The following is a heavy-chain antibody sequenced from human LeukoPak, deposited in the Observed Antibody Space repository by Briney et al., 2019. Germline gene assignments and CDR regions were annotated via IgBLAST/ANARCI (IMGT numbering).Heavy chain of an antibody. J-gene: IGHJ4*02. CDR1: GYTFTTND. CDR3: ARGNILRDFDWLLRPFDY. Sequence: GASVKVSCKASGYTFTTNDINWVRQATGQGLEWMGWINPNNGHTGYAQRFQGRVTMTRNTAIGTAYMELSSLTSDDTAVYFCARGNILRDFDWLLRPFDYWGQGTLVTVSS. CDR2: INPNNGHT. D-gene: IGHD3-9*01. V-gene: IGHV1-8*01.